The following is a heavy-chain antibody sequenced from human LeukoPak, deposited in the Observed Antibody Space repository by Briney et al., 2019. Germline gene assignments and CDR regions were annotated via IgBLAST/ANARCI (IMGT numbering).Heavy chain of an antibody. CDR2: IDPSDSYT. CDR3: ARLVGGTVDY. D-gene: IGHD1-26*01. Sequence: GGALEISWQGSGCLINNYWIGWVRELPGKGQEWRGRIDPSDSYTNYSPSFQGHVTISADKSASSAYLQWSSLKASDTAMYYCARLVGGTVDYWGQGTLVTVSS. V-gene: IGHV5-10-1*01. J-gene: IGHJ4*02. CDR1: GCLINNYW.